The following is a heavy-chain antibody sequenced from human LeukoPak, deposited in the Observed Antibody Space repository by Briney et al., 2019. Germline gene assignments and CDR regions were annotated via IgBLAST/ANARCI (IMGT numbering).Heavy chain of an antibody. J-gene: IGHJ4*02. D-gene: IGHD2-2*02. CDR3: TTDIVVVPAAIDSDDY. CDR1: GFTFSNAW. CDR2: IKSKNDGCTK. Sequence: GGSLRLSCAAYGFTFSNAWMSWVGQAQGKGMEWVGGIKSKNDGCTKDYGGTVKSRFPISRGDSKNTLYLQMNSLKTDDTAVYYCTTDIVVVPAAIDSDDYWGQGTLVTVSS. V-gene: IGHV3-15*01.